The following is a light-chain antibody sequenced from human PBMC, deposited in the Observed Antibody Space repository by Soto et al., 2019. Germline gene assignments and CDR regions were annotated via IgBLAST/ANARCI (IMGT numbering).Light chain of an antibody. CDR1: SGYSTYG. CDR3: QTWGTGIWV. Sequence: QPVLTQSPSASASLGASVKLTCTLRSGYSTYGISWHQQQPEKGPRCLMKLNSDGSHNKGDGVPDRFSGSSSGAERYLTISSLQLEDEADYYCQTWGTGIWVFGGGTKLTVL. CDR2: LNSDGSH. V-gene: IGLV4-69*01. J-gene: IGLJ3*02.